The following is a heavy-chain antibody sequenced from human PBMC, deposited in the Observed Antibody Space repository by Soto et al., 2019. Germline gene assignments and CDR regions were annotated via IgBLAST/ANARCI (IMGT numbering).Heavy chain of an antibody. CDR1: GGSVSSGSYY. V-gene: IGHV4-61*02. D-gene: IGHD6-13*01. CDR3: AREGERYSSYYFDY. CDR2: IYTSGSN. Sequence: SETLSLTCTVAGGSVSSGSYYWSWIRQPAGKGLEWIGRIYTSGSNNYNPSLKSLVTMSVDTSKNQFSLKLISVTAADTSVYYCAREGERYSSYYFDYWGQGTLVTVSS. J-gene: IGHJ4*02.